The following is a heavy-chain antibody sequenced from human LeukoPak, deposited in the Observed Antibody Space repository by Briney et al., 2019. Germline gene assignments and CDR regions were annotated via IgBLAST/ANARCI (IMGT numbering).Heavy chain of an antibody. CDR2: INPSGGNT. D-gene: IGHD3-22*01. CDR1: RYTFASYY. V-gene: IGHV1-46*01. Sequence: ASVTVSCTASRYTFASYYMHWVRQAPGQGFEWMGIINPSGGNTIYAQKFQGRVTMTRDTSTSTVYMELSSLRSEDTAVYYCARDLDDSSNFYSKIDSFFDYWGQGTLVTVSS. CDR3: ARDLDDSSNFYSKIDSFFDY. J-gene: IGHJ4*02.